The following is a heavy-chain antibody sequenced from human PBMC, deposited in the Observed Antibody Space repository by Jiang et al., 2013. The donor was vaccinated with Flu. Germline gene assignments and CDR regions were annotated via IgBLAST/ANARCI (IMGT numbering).Heavy chain of an antibody. CDR3: AREDGGGDANDAFDI. J-gene: IGHJ3*02. V-gene: IGHV1-69*04. Sequence: GAEVKKPGSSVKVSCKASGGTFSSYAISWVRQAPGQGLEWMGRIIPILGIANYAQKFQGRVTITADKSTSTAYMELSSLRSEDTAVYYCAREDGGGDANDAFDIWGQGTMVTVSS. CDR1: GGTFSSYA. CDR2: IIPILGIA. D-gene: IGHD2-21*02.